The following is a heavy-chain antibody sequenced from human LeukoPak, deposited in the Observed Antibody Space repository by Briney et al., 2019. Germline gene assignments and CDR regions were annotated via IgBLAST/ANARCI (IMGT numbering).Heavy chain of an antibody. D-gene: IGHD6-13*01. J-gene: IGHJ4*02. CDR2: IWYDGSNK. V-gene: IGHV3-33*08. CDR1: GFTFSSYG. Sequence: SGGSLRLSCAASGFTFSSYGMHWVRQAPGKGLEWVAVIWYDGSNKDYADSVKGRFTISRDNSKNTLYLEMNSLRVEDTAVYYCARVDGSSWNPFDYWGQGTLVTVSS. CDR3: ARVDGSSWNPFDY.